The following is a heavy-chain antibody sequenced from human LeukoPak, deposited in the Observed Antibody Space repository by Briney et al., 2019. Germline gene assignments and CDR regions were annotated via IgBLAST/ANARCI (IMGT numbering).Heavy chain of an antibody. D-gene: IGHD6-19*01. CDR1: GFTFSSYA. J-gene: IGHJ4*02. CDR2: ISYDGSNK. V-gene: IGHV3-30*04. Sequence: GRSLRLSCAASGFTFSSYAMHWVRQAPGKGLGWVAVISYDGSNKYYADSVKGRFTISRDNSKNTLYLQMNSLRAEDTAVYYCARFAVAGATDYWGQGTLVTVSS. CDR3: ARFAVAGATDY.